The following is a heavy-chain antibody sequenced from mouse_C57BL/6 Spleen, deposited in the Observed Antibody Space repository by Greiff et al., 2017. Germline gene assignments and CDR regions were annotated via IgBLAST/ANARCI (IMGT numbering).Heavy chain of an antibody. D-gene: IGHD3-3*01. CDR2: IDPSDSET. CDR3: ARGGREYYFDY. CDR1: GYTFTSYW. J-gene: IGHJ2*01. V-gene: IGHV1-52*01. Sequence: QVQLQPPGAELVRPGSSVKLSCKASGYTFTSYWMHWVKQRPIQGLEWIGNIDPSDSETHYNQKFKDKATLTVDKSSSTAYMQLSSLTSEDSAVYYCARGGREYYFDYWGQGTTLTVSS.